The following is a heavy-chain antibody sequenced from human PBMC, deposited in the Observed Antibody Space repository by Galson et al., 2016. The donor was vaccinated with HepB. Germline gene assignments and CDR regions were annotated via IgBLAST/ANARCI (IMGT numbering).Heavy chain of an antibody. D-gene: IGHD3-22*01. CDR2: MNPDTGNT. J-gene: IGHJ5*02. Sequence: SVKVSCKASGYTFISYAVNWVRQATGQGLEWMGWMNPDTGNTGYAQKFQGRVTMTRNTSINTAYMELSSLTSEDTAVYYCVRDHYDSSGYPYNWFDPWGQGTLVTVSS. CDR3: VRDHYDSSGYPYNWFDP. V-gene: IGHV1-8*01. CDR1: GYTFISYA.